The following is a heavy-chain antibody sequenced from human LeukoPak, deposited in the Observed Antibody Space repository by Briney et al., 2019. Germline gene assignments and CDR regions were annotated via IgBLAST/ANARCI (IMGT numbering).Heavy chain of an antibody. CDR1: GYTFTGYY. CDR2: INPNSGGT. Sequence: AASVTVSCKASGYTFTGYYMHWVRQAPGQGFEWMGWINPNSGGTNYAQKFQGRVTMTRDTSISTAHMELSRLRSDDTAVYYCARANPLYCSSTTCLFDYWGQGTLVTVSS. J-gene: IGHJ4*02. CDR3: ARANPLYCSSTTCLFDY. D-gene: IGHD2-2*01. V-gene: IGHV1-2*02.